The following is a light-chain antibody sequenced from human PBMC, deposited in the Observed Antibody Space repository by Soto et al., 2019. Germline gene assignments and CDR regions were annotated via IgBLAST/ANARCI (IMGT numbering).Light chain of an antibody. J-gene: IGLJ1*01. Sequence: QSALTQPPSASGTPGQRVAISCSGSSSNIGSNTVNWFQQLPGTAPKLLIYSNNERPSGVPDRFSGSKSGTSASLAISGLHSEDEADYYCASWDESLSGYVFGTGTKVTV. CDR2: SNN. CDR3: ASWDESLSGYV. V-gene: IGLV1-44*01. CDR1: SSNIGSNT.